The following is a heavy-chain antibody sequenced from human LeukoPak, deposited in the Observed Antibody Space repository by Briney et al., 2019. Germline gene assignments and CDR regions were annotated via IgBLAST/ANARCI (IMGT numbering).Heavy chain of an antibody. D-gene: IGHD3-3*01. V-gene: IGHV3-7*01. CDR3: ARGRKIRTIFGVVYNGFDP. J-gene: IGHJ5*02. Sequence: GGSLRLSCAASGFTFSSYWMSWVRQAPGKGLEWVANIKQDGSEKYYVDSVKGRFTISRDNAKNSLYLQMNSLRAEDTAVYYCARGRKIRTIFGVVYNGFDPWGQGTLVTVSS. CDR2: IKQDGSEK. CDR1: GFTFSSYW.